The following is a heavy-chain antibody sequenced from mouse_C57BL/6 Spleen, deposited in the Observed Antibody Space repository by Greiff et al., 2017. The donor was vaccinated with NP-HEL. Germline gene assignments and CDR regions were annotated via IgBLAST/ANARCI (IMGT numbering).Heavy chain of an antibody. CDR3: ARAYYGSSYVSYYFDY. CDR2: ISDGGSYT. V-gene: IGHV5-4*03. J-gene: IGHJ2*01. D-gene: IGHD1-1*01. CDR1: GFTFSSYA. Sequence: DVMLVESGGGLVKPGGSLKLSCAASGFTFSSYAMSWVRQTPEKRLEWVATISDGGSYTYYPDNVKGRFTISRDNAKNNLYLQMSHLKSEDTAMYYWARAYYGSSYVSYYFDYWGQGTTLTVSS.